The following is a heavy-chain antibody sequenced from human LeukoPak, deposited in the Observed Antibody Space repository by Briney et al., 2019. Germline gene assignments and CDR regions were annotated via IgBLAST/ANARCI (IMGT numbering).Heavy chain of an antibody. V-gene: IGHV1-18*04. D-gene: IGHD5-18*01. CDR1: GYTFTIYG. Sequence: ASVKVTCKASGYTFTIYGITWVRQAPGQGLEWMGWISTHTGDTNYAQKLQARVTMTTDTSTSTAYMELRSLRSDDTAVYYCARDRRLSVDIAMALFDYWGQGTLVTVSS. CDR3: ARDRRLSVDIAMALFDY. J-gene: IGHJ4*02. CDR2: ISTHTGDT.